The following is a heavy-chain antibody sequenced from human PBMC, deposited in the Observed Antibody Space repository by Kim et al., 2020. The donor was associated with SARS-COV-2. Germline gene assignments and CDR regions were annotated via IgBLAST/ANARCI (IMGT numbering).Heavy chain of an antibody. J-gene: IGHJ4*02. D-gene: IGHD1-1*01. V-gene: IGHV3-23*01. CDR1: GFSFRSYA. Sequence: GGSLRLSCAASGFSFRSYAMSWVRQAPGKGLEWVSAISGSGSFTYDADSVKGRFPISRDKSRNTLYLQMNNLRAEDTAVYYCAKGTGTTREYYFDYWGQGTLVTVSS. CDR3: AKGTGTTREYYFDY. CDR2: ISGSGSFT.